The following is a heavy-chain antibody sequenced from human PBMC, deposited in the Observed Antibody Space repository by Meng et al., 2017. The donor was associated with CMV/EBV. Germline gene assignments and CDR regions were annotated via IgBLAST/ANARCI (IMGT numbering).Heavy chain of an antibody. J-gene: IGHJ5*02. CDR2: ISSSSSYI. D-gene: IGHD1-26*01. Sequence: GESLKISCAASGFTFSSYSMNWVRQAPGKGLEWASSISSSSSYIYYADSVKGRFTISRDNAKNSLYLQMNSLRAEDTAVYYCARDLVVVGATTTGFDPWGQGTLVTVSS. V-gene: IGHV3-21*01. CDR3: ARDLVVVGATTTGFDP. CDR1: GFTFSSYS.